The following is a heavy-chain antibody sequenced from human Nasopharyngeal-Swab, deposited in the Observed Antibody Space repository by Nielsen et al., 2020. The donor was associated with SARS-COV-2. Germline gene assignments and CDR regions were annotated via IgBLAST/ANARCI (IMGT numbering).Heavy chain of an antibody. D-gene: IGHD2-2*01. J-gene: IGHJ4*02. CDR3: AKDLGYCSSTSCAAGSFDY. Sequence: GESLKISCAASGFTFSSYGMHWVRQAPGKGLEWVAFIRYDGSNKYYADSVKGRFTISRDNSKNTLYLQMNSLRAEDTAVYYCAKDLGYCSSTSCAAGSFDYWGQGTLVTVSS. CDR1: GFTFSSYG. CDR2: IRYDGSNK. V-gene: IGHV3-30*02.